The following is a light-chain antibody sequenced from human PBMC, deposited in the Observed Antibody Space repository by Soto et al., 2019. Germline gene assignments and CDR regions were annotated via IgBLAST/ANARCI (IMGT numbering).Light chain of an antibody. V-gene: IGLV1-44*01. CDR1: SSNIGSNT. CDR2: SNN. Sequence: QSVLTQPPSXXGXXXXXXXISCSGSSSNIGSNTVNWYQQLPGTAPKLLIYSNNQRPSGVPDRFSGSKSGTSASLAISGLQSEDEADYYCAAWDDSLNGVVFGGGTKLTVL. CDR3: AAWDDSLNGVV. J-gene: IGLJ2*01.